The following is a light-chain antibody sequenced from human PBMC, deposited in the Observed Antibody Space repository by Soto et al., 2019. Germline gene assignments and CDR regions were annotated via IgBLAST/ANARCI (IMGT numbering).Light chain of an antibody. CDR3: QQFSSYPLT. V-gene: IGKV3-20*01. Sequence: ELVLTQSPGTLSFSPGERATLSCRASQTVRNNYLAWYQQKPGQAPRLLIYDASSRATGIPDRFSGGGSGTDFTLTISRLEPEDFAVYYCQQFSSYPLTFGGGTKVDI. J-gene: IGKJ4*01. CDR2: DAS. CDR1: QTVRNNY.